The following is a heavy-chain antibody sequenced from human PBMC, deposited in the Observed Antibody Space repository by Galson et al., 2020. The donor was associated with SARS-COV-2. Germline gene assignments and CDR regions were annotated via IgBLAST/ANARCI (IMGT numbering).Heavy chain of an antibody. CDR2: FDPEDGET. CDR1: GYTLTELS. Sequence: ASVKVSCKVSGYTLTELSMHWVRQAPGKGLEWMGGFDPEDGETIYAQKFQGRVTMTEDTSTDTAYMELSSLRSEDTAVYYCATATVHTMVRGVYNWFDPWGQGTLVTVSS. D-gene: IGHD3-10*01. V-gene: IGHV1-24*01. CDR3: ATATVHTMVRGVYNWFDP. J-gene: IGHJ5*02.